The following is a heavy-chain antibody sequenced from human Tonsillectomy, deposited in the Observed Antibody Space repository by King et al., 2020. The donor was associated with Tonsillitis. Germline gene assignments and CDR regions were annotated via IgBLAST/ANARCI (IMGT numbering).Heavy chain of an antibody. D-gene: IGHD6-19*01. CDR1: GFTFRSFG. V-gene: IGHV3-30*18. CDR3: AKSSPGSSWYGGDY. CDR2: LSYDGDHT. Sequence: VQLVESGGGVVQPGGSLRLSCAASGFTFRSFGMHWVRQTPDKGLEWLAVLSYDGDHTFYADSVKGRFTISRDNSENTLYLQMDSLRAEDTAVYYCAKSSPGSSWYGGDYWGQGTLVTVSS. J-gene: IGHJ4*02.